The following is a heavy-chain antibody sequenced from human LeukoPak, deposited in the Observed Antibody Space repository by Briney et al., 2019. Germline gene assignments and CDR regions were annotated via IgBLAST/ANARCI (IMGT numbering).Heavy chain of an antibody. CDR2: ISYSGST. V-gene: IGHV4-59*12. CDR3: ARYIWGSYPTFEDY. Sequence: PSETLSLTCTVSGGSISIYYWSWIRQPPGKGLEWIGYISYSGSTNYNPYLKSRVTISVDTSKNQFSLKLNSVTAADTAVYYCARYIWGSYPTFEDYWGQGSLVTVSS. D-gene: IGHD3-16*02. J-gene: IGHJ4*02. CDR1: GGSISIYY.